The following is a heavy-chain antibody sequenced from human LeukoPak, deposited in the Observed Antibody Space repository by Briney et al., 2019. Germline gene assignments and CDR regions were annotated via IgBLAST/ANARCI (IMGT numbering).Heavy chain of an antibody. Sequence: SEILSLTCSVSGVSISDNNFYWAWIRQPPGKGLEWIGIFYYSGGTYYNPSLQSRVTISGDTSKNLFSLHLRSATVADTAIYFCARMSFAFDPSFFDYWGHGALVPVSS. J-gene: IGHJ4*01. V-gene: IGHV4-39*01. CDR3: ARMSFAFDPSFFDY. CDR2: FYYSGGT. D-gene: IGHD3-3*01. CDR1: GVSISDNNFY.